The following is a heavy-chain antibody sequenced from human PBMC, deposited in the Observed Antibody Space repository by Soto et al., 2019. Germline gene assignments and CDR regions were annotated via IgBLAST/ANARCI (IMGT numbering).Heavy chain of an antibody. CDR1: GYTFTGYY. Sequence: QVQLVQSGAEVKKPGASVKVSCKASGYTFTGYYMHWVRQAPGQGLEWMGWINPNSGGTNYAQKFQGRVTMTRDTSISTASMELSRLRADDTAVYYCARGRPRGLRTGTTSGVDYWGQGTLVTVSS. CDR3: ARGRPRGLRTGTTSGVDY. D-gene: IGHD1-7*01. CDR2: INPNSGGT. J-gene: IGHJ4*02. V-gene: IGHV1-2*02.